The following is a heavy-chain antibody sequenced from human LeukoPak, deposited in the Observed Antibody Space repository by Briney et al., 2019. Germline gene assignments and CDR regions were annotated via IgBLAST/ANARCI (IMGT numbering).Heavy chain of an antibody. V-gene: IGHV1-69*13. CDR1: GGTFSSYA. Sequence: GASVKVSCKASGGTFSSYAISWVRQAPGQGLEWMGGIIPIFGTANYAQKFQGRVTITADESTSTAYMELSSLRSEDTAVYYCARYNGGRSPFDYWGQGTLVTVSS. CDR3: ARYNGGRSPFDY. CDR2: IIPIFGTA. D-gene: IGHD2-15*01. J-gene: IGHJ4*02.